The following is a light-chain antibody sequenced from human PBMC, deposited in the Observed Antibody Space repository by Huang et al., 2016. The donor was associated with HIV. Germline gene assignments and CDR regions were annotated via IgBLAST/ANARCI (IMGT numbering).Light chain of an antibody. Sequence: EIVLTQSPATLSLSPGERATLPCRASQSVSSYLAWYQQKPGQAPRLLIYDASNRATGIPARFSCSGSETDFTLTISSLEPEDFAVYYCQQRSNWAPITFGGGTKVEIK. CDR1: QSVSSY. J-gene: IGKJ4*01. V-gene: IGKV3-11*01. CDR3: QQRSNWAPIT. CDR2: DAS.